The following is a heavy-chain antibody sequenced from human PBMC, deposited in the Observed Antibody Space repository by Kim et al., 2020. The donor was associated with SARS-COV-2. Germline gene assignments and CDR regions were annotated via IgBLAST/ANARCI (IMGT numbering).Heavy chain of an antibody. D-gene: IGHD3-3*01. V-gene: IGHV3-30*01. CDR3: AREDLRFLEWGGFDP. Sequence: VKGRFTVSRDNSKNPRYLQMNSLGAEDTAVYYCAREDLRFLEWGGFDPWGQGTLVTVSS. J-gene: IGHJ5*02.